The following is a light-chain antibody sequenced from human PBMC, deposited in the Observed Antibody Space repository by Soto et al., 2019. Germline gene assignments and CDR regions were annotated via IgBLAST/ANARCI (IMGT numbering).Light chain of an antibody. CDR1: ERIYSAY. J-gene: IGKJ5*01. CDR2: GTS. V-gene: IGKV3-20*01. Sequence: EVVLTQSPGTLSLSRGERATLSCRASERIYSAYLGWYQQKPGQAPRLLIYGTSSRATGIPDRFSGSVSGTDFTRTISRLEPEDVAVYYCQQYGNSPITFGQGTRLEIK. CDR3: QQYGNSPIT.